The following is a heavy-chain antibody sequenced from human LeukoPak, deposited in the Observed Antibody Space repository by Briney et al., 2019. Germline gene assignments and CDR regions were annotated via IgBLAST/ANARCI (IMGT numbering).Heavy chain of an antibody. J-gene: IGHJ4*02. CDR2: IHSGGNT. Sequence: GGSLKLSCAASGFTVNSNYMSWVRQAPGKGLEWVSVIHSGGNTYYADSVKGRFTISRDNPKNTLYLQMNSLRAEDTAVYYCASRIYGSGFGYFDYWGQGTLSPSPQ. V-gene: IGHV3-53*01. CDR1: GFTVNSNY. D-gene: IGHD3-10*01. CDR3: ASRIYGSGFGYFDY.